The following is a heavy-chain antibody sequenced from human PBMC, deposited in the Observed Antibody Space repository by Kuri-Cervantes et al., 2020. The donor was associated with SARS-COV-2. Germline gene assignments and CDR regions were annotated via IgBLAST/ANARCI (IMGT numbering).Heavy chain of an antibody. J-gene: IGHJ3*02. D-gene: IGHD3-16*01. CDR1: GFTFSDYY. Sequence: GESLKISCAASGFTFSDYYMSWIRQAPGKGLEWVSYISSSGSTIYYADSVEGRFTISRDNAKNSLYLQMNSLRAEDTAVYYCARVADTLVSYGTDAFDIWGQGTMVTVSS. CDR2: ISSSGSTI. V-gene: IGHV3-11*04. CDR3: ARVADTLVSYGTDAFDI.